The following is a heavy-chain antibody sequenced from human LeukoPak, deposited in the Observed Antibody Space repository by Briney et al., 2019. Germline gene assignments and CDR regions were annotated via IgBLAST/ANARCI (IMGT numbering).Heavy chain of an antibody. J-gene: IGHJ5*02. D-gene: IGHD3-10*01. CDR3: ARDYGVLLWFGESRAWFDP. CDR1: GGSFSSDY. CDR2: IYTSGST. V-gene: IGHV4-4*07. Sequence: SETLSLTCTVSGGSFSSDYWSWIRQPAGKGLEWIGRIYTSGSTNYNPSLKSRVTMSVDTSKNQFSLKLSSVTAADTAVYYCARDYGVLLWFGESRAWFDPWGQGTLVTVSS.